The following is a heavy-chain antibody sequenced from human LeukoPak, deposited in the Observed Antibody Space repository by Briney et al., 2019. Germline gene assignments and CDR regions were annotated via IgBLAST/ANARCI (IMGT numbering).Heavy chain of an antibody. CDR3: ARDYYIDY. J-gene: IGHJ4*02. CDR1: GFTFSSYS. V-gene: IGHV3-48*01. Sequence: PGGSLGLSCAASGFTFSSYSMNWVRQAPGKGLEWVSYISSSSSTIYYADSVKGRFTISRDNAKNSLYLQMNSLRAEDTAVYYCARDYYIDYWGQGTLVTVSS. CDR2: ISSSSSTI.